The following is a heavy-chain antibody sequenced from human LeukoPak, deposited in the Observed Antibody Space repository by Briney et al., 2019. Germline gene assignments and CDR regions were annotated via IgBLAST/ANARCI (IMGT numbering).Heavy chain of an antibody. CDR1: GGSISSYF. D-gene: IGHD4-17*01. Sequence: PSETLSLTCTVSGGSISSYFWSWIRQPPGKGLEWIGYIYYSGTTNYNPSLKSRVTISVDTPRNQFSLKPSSVTAADTAVYYCARTTVLYGMDVWGQGTTVTVSS. V-gene: IGHV4-59*08. J-gene: IGHJ6*02. CDR2: IYYSGTT. CDR3: ARTTVLYGMDV.